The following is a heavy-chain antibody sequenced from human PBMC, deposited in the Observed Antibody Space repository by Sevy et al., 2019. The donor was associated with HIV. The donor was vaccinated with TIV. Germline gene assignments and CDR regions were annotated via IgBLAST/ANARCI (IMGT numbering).Heavy chain of an antibody. D-gene: IGHD2-15*01. Sequence: ASVRSPSRPSVYTFTTFVFTWVRQPPGKGLGGWGGFGATKGNTNYAQKLRGRVTMTTDTSTSTAYMELRSLRSDDTAVYYCARERVVAATFSSIRGPRPFLDYWGQGTLVTVSS. CDR1: VYTFTTFV. J-gene: IGHJ4*02. CDR2: FGATKGNT. CDR3: ARERVVAATFSSIRGPRPFLDY. V-gene: IGHV1-18*01.